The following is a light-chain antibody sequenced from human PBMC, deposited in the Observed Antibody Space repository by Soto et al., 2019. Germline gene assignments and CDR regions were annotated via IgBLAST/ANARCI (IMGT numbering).Light chain of an antibody. V-gene: IGKV3-20*01. J-gene: IGKJ3*01. CDR2: GAS. Sequence: EIVLTQSPGTLSLTAGERAALSCRASQSVTSNSLAWYQQRPGQAPRLLIYGASSRATGIPDRFSGSGSGTDFTLIINRLEREDFAVYYCHQYCSSPFTFGPGTKVDIE. CDR1: QSVTSNS. CDR3: HQYCSSPFT.